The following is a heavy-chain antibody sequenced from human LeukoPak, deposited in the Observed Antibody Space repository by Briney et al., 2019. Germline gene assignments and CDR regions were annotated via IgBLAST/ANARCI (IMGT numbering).Heavy chain of an antibody. J-gene: IGHJ4*01. Sequence: GGSLRLSCVGSGFTFRDYAMHWVRQAPDRGLEWVASIWYDGSNKYYADSVTGRFTISRDNSKNTVYLQMNSQRVEDTAIYYCARGVGIMGGRPDYWGQGTQVTVSS. D-gene: IGHD1-26*01. CDR1: GFTFRDYA. V-gene: IGHV3-33*01. CDR3: ARGVGIMGGRPDY. CDR2: IWYDGSNK.